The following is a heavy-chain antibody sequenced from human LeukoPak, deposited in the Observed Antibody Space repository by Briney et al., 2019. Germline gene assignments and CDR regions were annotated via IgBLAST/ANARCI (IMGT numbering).Heavy chain of an antibody. CDR1: GYSFTSYW. J-gene: IGHJ5*02. Sequence: GESLKISCKGSGYSFTSYWIGWVRQMPGKGQEWMGIIYPGDSDTRYSPSFQGQVTISADKSISTAYLQWSSLKASDTAMYYCARHPYGSGSYFPNWFDPWGQGTLVTVSS. D-gene: IGHD3-10*01. CDR3: ARHPYGSGSYFPNWFDP. V-gene: IGHV5-51*01. CDR2: IYPGDSDT.